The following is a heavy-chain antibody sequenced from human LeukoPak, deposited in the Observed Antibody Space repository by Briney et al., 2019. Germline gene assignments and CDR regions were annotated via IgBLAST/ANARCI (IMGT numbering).Heavy chain of an antibody. Sequence: PGRSLRLSCAASGFTFSSYGMHWIRQAPGKGLEWVAVISYDGSNKYYADSVKGRFTISRDNSKNTLYLQMNSLRAEDTAVYYCAREPISATGHYYMDVWGKGTTVTVSS. J-gene: IGHJ6*03. CDR2: ISYDGSNK. V-gene: IGHV3-30*03. D-gene: IGHD6-13*01. CDR1: GFTFSSYG. CDR3: AREPISATGHYYMDV.